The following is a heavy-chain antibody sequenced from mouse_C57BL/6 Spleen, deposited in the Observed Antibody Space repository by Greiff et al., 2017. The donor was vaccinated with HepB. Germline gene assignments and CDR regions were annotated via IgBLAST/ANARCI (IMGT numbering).Heavy chain of an antibody. Sequence: VQLQQSGPVLVKPGASVKMSCKASGYTFTDYYMNWVKQSHGKSLEWIGVINPYNGGTSYNQKFKGKATLTVDKSSSTAYMELNSLTSEDSAVYYCARSYGKDAIDYWGQGTSVTVSS. V-gene: IGHV1-19*01. CDR2: INPYNGGT. J-gene: IGHJ4*01. CDR3: ARSYGKDAIDY. D-gene: IGHD2-1*01. CDR1: GYTFTDYY.